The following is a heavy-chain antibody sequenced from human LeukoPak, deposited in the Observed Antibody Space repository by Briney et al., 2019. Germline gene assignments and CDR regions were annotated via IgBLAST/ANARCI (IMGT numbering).Heavy chain of an antibody. CDR2: IYHSGST. D-gene: IGHD2-21*01. CDR3: ARHVATNWFDP. J-gene: IGHJ5*02. Sequence: SETLSLTCAVSGYSISSGYYWGWIRQPPGKGLEWIGSIYHSGSTYYNPSLKSRVTISVGTSKNQCSLKLSSVTAADTAVYYCARHVATNWFDPWGQGTLVTVSS. CDR1: GYSISSGYY. V-gene: IGHV4-38-2*01.